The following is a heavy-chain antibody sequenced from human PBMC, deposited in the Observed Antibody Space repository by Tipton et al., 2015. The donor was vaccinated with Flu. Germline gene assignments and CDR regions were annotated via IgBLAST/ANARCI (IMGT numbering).Heavy chain of an antibody. CDR1: GGSISSYY. CDR2: IYYSGST. D-gene: IGHD1-1*01. CDR3: ARDRGKPRAVFDY. V-gene: IGHV4-59*01. J-gene: IGHJ4*02. Sequence: LRLPCTVSGGSISSYYWSWIRQPPGKGLEWIGYIYYSGSTNYNPSLKSRVTLSVDSSKNQFSLKLGSVTAADRAVYYCARDRGKPRAVFDYWGQGTLVTVSS.